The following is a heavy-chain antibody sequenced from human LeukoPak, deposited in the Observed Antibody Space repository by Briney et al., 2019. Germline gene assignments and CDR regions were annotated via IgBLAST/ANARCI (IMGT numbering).Heavy chain of an antibody. J-gene: IGHJ4*02. D-gene: IGHD4-17*01. CDR3: ARVSANDYGDSRHLDY. CDR2: LYSGGGT. CDR1: GFTVGTNF. Sequence: GGYLRLSCAASGFTVGTNFMSWVRQAPGKGLEWVLVLYSGGGTYYGDSVKGRFTISRDNSKNTLYLQMNSLRAEDTAVYYCARVSANDYGDSRHLDYWGQGTLVTVSS. V-gene: IGHV3-53*01.